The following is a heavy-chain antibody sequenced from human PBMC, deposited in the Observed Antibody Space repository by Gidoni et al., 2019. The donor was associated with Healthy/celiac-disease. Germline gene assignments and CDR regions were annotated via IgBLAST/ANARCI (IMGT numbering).Heavy chain of an antibody. V-gene: IGHV3-30*04. Sequence: QVQLVESGGGVVQPGRSLRLSCAAPGFPFSSYAMHWVRQAPGKGLEWVAVISYDGSNKYYADSVKGRFTISRDNSKNTLYLQMNSLRAEDTAVYYCARDEHSSGWYYFDYWGQGTLVTVSS. CDR2: ISYDGSNK. CDR1: GFPFSSYA. J-gene: IGHJ4*02. CDR3: ARDEHSSGWYYFDY. D-gene: IGHD6-19*01.